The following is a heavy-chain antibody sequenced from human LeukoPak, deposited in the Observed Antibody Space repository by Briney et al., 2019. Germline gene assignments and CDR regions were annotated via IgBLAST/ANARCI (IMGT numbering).Heavy chain of an antibody. CDR1: GGSISSYY. D-gene: IGHD1-1*01. V-gene: IGHV4-4*07. J-gene: IGHJ6*03. Sequence: SETLSLTCTVSGGSISSYYWSWIRQPAGKGLEWIGRIYTSGSTNYNPSLKSRVTMSVDTSKNQFSLKLSSVTAADTAVYYCAREVRVDYYYYYYMDVWGKGTTVTVSS. CDR3: AREVRVDYYYYYYMDV. CDR2: IYTSGST.